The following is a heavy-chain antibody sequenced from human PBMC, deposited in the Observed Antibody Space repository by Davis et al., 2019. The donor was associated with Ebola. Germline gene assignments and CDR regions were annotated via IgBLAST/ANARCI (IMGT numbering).Heavy chain of an antibody. D-gene: IGHD2-2*01. CDR1: GFAFRNAW. CDR3: TTDFHPDQLGFCTRTTCLNAFDI. Sequence: PGGSLRLSCAASGFAFRNAWMTWVRQAPGKGLEWVGRIESNIDGGGADYAAPVRGRFTISRDDSKNILYLHMNRLKSEDTAVYFCTTDFHPDQLGFCTRTTCLNAFDIWGHGTMVTVSS. V-gene: IGHV3-15*04. CDR2: IESNIDGGGA. J-gene: IGHJ3*02.